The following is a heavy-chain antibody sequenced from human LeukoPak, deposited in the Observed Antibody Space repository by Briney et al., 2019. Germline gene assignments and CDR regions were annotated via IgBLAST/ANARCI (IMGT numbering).Heavy chain of an antibody. J-gene: IGHJ6*02. CDR2: INPNSGGT. V-gene: IGHV1-2*02. Sequence: ASVKVSCKASGYTFTGYYMHWVRQAPGQGLEWMGWINPNSGGTNCAQKFQGRVTMTRDTSISTAYMELSRLRSDDTAVYYYARGTRRITMVRGVKDGMDVWGQGATVTVSS. CDR3: ARGTRRITMVRGVKDGMDV. CDR1: GYTFTGYY. D-gene: IGHD3-10*01.